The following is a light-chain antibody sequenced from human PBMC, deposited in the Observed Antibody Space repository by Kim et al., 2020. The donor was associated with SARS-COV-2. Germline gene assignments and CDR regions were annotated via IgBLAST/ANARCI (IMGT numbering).Light chain of an antibody. Sequence: SYELTQPPSVSVSPGQTASITCSGDKLGDKYACWYQQKPGQFPVLVIYQDSKRPSGIPERFSGSNSGNTATLTISGTQAMDEADYYCQAWDSSTAWLFGG. CDR2: QDS. V-gene: IGLV3-1*01. CDR3: QAWDSSTAWL. CDR1: KLGDKY. J-gene: IGLJ3*02.